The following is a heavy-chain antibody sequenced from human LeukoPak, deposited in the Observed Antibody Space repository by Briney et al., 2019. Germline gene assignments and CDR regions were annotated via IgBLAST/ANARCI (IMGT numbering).Heavy chain of an antibody. CDR3: ASTRTAREDAFDI. CDR2: IYYRGST. CDR1: GGSISSYY. V-gene: IGHV4-59*01. D-gene: IGHD5-18*01. Sequence: PSETLSLTCTVSGGSISSYYWSWIRQPQGKVLEWIGNIYYRGSTNYNPSLKSRVTISVDTSKNQFSLKLSSVTAADTAVYYCASTRTAREDAFDIWGQGTMVTVSS. J-gene: IGHJ3*02.